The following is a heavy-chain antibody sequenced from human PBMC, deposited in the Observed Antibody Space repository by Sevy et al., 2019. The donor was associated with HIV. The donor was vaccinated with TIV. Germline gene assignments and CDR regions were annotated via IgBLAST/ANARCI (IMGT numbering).Heavy chain of an antibody. J-gene: IGHJ6*02. CDR3: ARWWGTSYYYYYAMDV. CDR1: GYTFSSYD. Sequence: ASVKVSCKTSGYTFSSYDIHWVRQATGQGLEWMGWMSAKSGNTGYAQTFQGRVTMTRDTSISTAYMELSSLRSDDTAVYYCARWWGTSYYYYYAMDVWGQGTTVTVSS. CDR2: MSAKSGNT. V-gene: IGHV1-8*01. D-gene: IGHD2-8*02.